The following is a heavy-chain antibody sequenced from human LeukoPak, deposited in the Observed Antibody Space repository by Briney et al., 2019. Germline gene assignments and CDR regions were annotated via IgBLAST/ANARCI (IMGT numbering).Heavy chain of an antibody. Sequence: GGSLRLSCAASGFIFSSNYMSWVRQAPGKGLEWVSVISSGGNTYYADSVKGRFTISRDNSKNTVFLQMNSLRAEDTAVYYCAREVRGYYFDYRGQGTLVTVSS. D-gene: IGHD3-22*01. CDR1: GFIFSSNY. CDR3: AREVRGYYFDY. CDR2: ISSGGNT. J-gene: IGHJ4*02. V-gene: IGHV3-53*01.